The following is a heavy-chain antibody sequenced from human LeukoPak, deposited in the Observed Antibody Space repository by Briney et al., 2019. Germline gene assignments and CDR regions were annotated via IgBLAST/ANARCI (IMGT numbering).Heavy chain of an antibody. Sequence: SETLSLTCAVYGGSFRGYYWSWIRQPPGKGLEWIGEINHSGSTNYNPSLKSRVTISVDTSKNQFSLKLSSVTAADTAVYYCARGLKQWLVVNWFDPWGQGTLVTVSS. CDR3: ARGLKQWLVVNWFDP. V-gene: IGHV4-34*01. D-gene: IGHD6-19*01. CDR2: INHSGST. J-gene: IGHJ5*02. CDR1: GGSFRGYY.